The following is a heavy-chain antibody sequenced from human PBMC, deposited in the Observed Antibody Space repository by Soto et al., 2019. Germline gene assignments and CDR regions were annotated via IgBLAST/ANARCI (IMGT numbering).Heavy chain of an antibody. V-gene: IGHV3-15*07. J-gene: IGHJ4*02. CDR2: IKSIADGGAT. Sequence: EVNLVESGGGLVKPGGSLRLSCAASGFSFEDAWMNWVRQAPGTGLEWVGRIKSIADGGATEYAAPVKGRISISSDDLTLTLSLQMNTLQTWDSGVYYWSMRLSVSDSGVGALDFWGWGALVTVSA. D-gene: IGHD3-3*01. CDR1: GFSFEDAW. CDR3: SMRLSVSDSGVGALDF.